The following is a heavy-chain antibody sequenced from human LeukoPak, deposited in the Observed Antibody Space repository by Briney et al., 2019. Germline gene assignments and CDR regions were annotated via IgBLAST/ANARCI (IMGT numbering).Heavy chain of an antibody. D-gene: IGHD1-26*01. CDR1: GASISSHY. J-gene: IGHJ5*02. Sequence: SETLSLTCTVTGASISSHYWCWIRQTPGTGLEWIGDIYDRGSTTYNPSLKSRVSISADTSRNQFSLNLRSVTAADTAVYYCAKIEVGRFDPWGQGTLVTVSS. V-gene: IGHV4-59*11. CDR2: IYDRGST. CDR3: AKIEVGRFDP.